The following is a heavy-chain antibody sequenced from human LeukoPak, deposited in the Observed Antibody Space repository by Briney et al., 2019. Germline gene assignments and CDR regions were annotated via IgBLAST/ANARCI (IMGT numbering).Heavy chain of an antibody. D-gene: IGHD3-3*01. Sequence: ASVKVSCKASGYTFTSYYIHWVRQAPGQGLEWMGWISPNTGDTDSAQKFQGRVTITRATSITTAYMEVSRLTSDDAAVYYCSRRGDFQAFDYWGQGTLVTVSP. V-gene: IGHV1-2*02. CDR1: GYTFTSYY. CDR3: SRRGDFQAFDY. J-gene: IGHJ4*02. CDR2: ISPNTGDT.